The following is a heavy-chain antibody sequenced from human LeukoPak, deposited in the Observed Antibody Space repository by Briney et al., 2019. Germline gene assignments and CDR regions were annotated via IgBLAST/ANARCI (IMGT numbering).Heavy chain of an antibody. CDR1: VFTVRSNY. D-gene: IGHD4-17*01. J-gene: IGHJ4*02. V-gene: IGHV3-66*01. CDR3: ARVGYGDDGFDY. Sequence: GGSLRLSCPASVFTVRSNYMSWVRQAPGKGLAGVSVIYIGGSTYYADSVKGRFTISRDNSKNTLYLQRNSLRAEDTAVYYCARVGYGDDGFDYWGQGTPVTV. CDR2: IYIGGST.